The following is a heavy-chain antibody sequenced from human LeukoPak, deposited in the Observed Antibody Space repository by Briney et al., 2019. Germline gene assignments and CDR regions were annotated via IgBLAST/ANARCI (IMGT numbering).Heavy chain of an antibody. V-gene: IGHV4-34*01. CDR3: ARGSKKWIQPSLGRGEGYYYYYMDV. D-gene: IGHD5-18*01. Sequence: SETLSLICAVYSGSFSGYSWSWIRQPPGKGLEWIGEINYSGTTNSNPSLKSRVSISLDTSKNQFSLKMRSVTAADTAVYYCARGSKKWIQPSLGRGEGYYYYYMDVWAKGTMVSVSS. J-gene: IGHJ6*03. CDR2: INYSGTT. CDR1: SGSFSGYS.